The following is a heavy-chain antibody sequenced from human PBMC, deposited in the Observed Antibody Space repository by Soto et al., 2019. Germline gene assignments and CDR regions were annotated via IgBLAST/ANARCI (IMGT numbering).Heavy chain of an antibody. CDR2: IYYRGST. V-gene: IGHV4-31*03. J-gene: IGHJ4*02. Sequence: PSATLSLTCTVSGDSISISGYFWNWIRHHPGKGLEWIGDIYYRGSTYYNPSLKSRVTMSVDTSKNQFSLKLSSVTAADTAVYYCARRRRLPSALYYFDYWGQGTLVTVSS. CDR1: GDSISISGYF. CDR3: ARRRRLPSALYYFDY. D-gene: IGHD5-18*01.